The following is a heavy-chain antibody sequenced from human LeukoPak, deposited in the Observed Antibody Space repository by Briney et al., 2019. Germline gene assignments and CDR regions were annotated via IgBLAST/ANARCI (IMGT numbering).Heavy chain of an antibody. CDR2: IYYSGST. V-gene: IGHV4-39*01. CDR3: ARISLLGYSYGSTDY. Sequence: SETLSLTCTVSGGSISSSSYYWGWIRQPPGKGLEWIGSIYYSGSTYYNPSLKSRVTISVDTSKNQFFLKLSSVTAADTAVYYCARISLLGYSYGSTDYWGQGTLVTVSS. CDR1: GGSISSSSYY. D-gene: IGHD5-18*01. J-gene: IGHJ4*02.